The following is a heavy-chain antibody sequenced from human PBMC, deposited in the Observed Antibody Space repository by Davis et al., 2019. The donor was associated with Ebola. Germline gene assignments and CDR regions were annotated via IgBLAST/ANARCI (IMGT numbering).Heavy chain of an antibody. CDR1: GFTVSSNY. Sequence: GGSLRLSCAASGFTVSSNYMSWVRQPPGKGLEWVSVIYSGGSTYYADSVKGRFTISRDNSKNTLYLQMNSLRAEDTAVYYCARALGGDWFDPWGQGTLVTVSS. CDR3: ARALGGDWFDP. J-gene: IGHJ5*02. CDR2: IYSGGST. V-gene: IGHV3-53*01. D-gene: IGHD2-21*01.